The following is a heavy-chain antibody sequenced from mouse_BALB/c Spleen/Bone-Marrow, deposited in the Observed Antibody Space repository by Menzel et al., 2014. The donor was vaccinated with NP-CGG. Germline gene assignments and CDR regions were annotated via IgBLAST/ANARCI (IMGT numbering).Heavy chain of an antibody. Sequence: EVQLQQSGAELVKPGPSVKLSCTTSGFNIKHPYIHWVKQRPEQGLEWIGRIDPANYNTQYDPKFQGKATITAATTSNEAYLQLNSLTSEDTAVYSCATLTGAFDYWGQGTPVTVSA. D-gene: IGHD4-1*01. CDR1: GFNIKHPY. CDR2: IDPANYNT. CDR3: ATLTGAFDY. J-gene: IGHJ3*01. V-gene: IGHV14-3*02.